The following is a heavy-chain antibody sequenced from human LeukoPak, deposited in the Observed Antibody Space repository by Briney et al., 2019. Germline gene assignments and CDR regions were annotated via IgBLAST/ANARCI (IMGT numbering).Heavy chain of an antibody. V-gene: IGHV3-66*01. D-gene: IGHD2-15*01. CDR2: ITSGGST. CDR1: GFTFSRYS. CDR3: ARDLISGPATHDS. Sequence: GGSLRLSCAASGFTFSRYSMNWVRQAPGKGLEWVSVITSGGSTYFADSVKGRFTVSRDNSKNTLSLQMNSLRVEDTAVYYCARDLISGPATHDSWGQGALVTVSS. J-gene: IGHJ4*02.